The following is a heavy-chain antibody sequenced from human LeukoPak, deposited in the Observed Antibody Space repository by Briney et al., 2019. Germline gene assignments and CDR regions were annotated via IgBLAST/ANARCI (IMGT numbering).Heavy chain of an antibody. Sequence: ASVKVSCKASGYTFTSYFMYWVRQAPGQGLEWMGLINPRGGTTRYAQKFQGRVTMIRDTSTSTVYMELSSLRSEDTAMYYCARDRTHYYDSSGYYSRWEYWGQGTLVTVSS. CDR2: INPRGGTT. CDR3: ARDRTHYYDSSGYYSRWEY. CDR1: GYTFTSYF. V-gene: IGHV1-46*01. J-gene: IGHJ4*02. D-gene: IGHD3-22*01.